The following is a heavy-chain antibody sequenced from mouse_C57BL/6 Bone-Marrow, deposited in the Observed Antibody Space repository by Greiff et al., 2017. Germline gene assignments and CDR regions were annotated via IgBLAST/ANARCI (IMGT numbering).Heavy chain of an antibody. J-gene: IGHJ3*01. Sequence: QVQLQQSGPELVKPGASVKISCKASGYSFTSYYIHWVKQRPGQGLEWIGWIYPGSGNTKYNEKFKGKATLTADTSSSTAYMPLSSLTSEDSAVYYCAREELRAWLAYWGQGTLVTVSA. D-gene: IGHD2-4*01. CDR1: GYSFTSYY. V-gene: IGHV1-66*01. CDR2: IYPGSGNT. CDR3: AREELRAWLAY.